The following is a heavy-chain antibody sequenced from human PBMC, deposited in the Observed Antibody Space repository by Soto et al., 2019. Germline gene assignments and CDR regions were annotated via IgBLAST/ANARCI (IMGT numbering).Heavy chain of an antibody. V-gene: IGHV1-46*02. CDR2: INLRGGTT. CDR1: GYNFNQYY. Sequence: QVQLVQSGPAVRKPGASVRLSCATSGYNFNQYYIHWVRQAPGQGLEWMGIINLRGGTTEYAHKFRGRVTVTGDTSTRTAYMELSSLRYEDTAVYFCARGPDDSDVPRWDHWGQGTLSTVAS. CDR3: ARGPDDSDVPRWDH. J-gene: IGHJ4*02. D-gene: IGHD4-17*01.